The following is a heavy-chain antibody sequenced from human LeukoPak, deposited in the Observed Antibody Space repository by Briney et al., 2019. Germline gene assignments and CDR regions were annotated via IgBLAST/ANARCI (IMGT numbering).Heavy chain of an antibody. CDR3: ARACRIRAAAANYYFDY. J-gene: IGHJ4*02. CDR1: GGTFSSYA. V-gene: IGHV1-8*02. Sequence: ASVKVSCKASGGTFSSYAINWVRQATGQGLEWMGWMNPNSGNTGYAQKFQGRVTMTRNTSISTAYMELSSLRSEDTAVYYCARACRIRAAAANYYFDYWGQGTLVTVSS. CDR2: MNPNSGNT. D-gene: IGHD6-13*01.